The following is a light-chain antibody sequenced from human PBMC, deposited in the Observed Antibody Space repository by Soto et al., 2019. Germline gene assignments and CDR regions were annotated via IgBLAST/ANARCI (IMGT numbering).Light chain of an antibody. V-gene: IGKV3-20*01. Sequence: EIGLTQSPGTLSLSPGERATLSCRASQSVSSSYLAWYQQKPGPAPRLLIYGASSRATGIPDRFRGSGSGTDFTLTISRVGPEDCAVYYCQQYCSSPLFTVGPGTKVDIK. CDR1: QSVSSSY. J-gene: IGKJ3*01. CDR3: QQYCSSPLFT. CDR2: GAS.